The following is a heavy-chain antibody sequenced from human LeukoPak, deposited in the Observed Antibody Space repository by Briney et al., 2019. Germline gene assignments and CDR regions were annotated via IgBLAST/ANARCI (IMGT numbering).Heavy chain of an antibody. CDR1: GGSINNSDYY. CDR2: IYYTGST. CDR3: ARDYGDSRNYNWFDP. V-gene: IGHV4-39*07. J-gene: IGHJ5*02. D-gene: IGHD4-17*01. Sequence: PSETLSLTCTVSGGSINNSDYYWGWIRQPPGKGLEWIESIYYTGSTFQNPSLKSRVSISVDTSKNQFSLKLSSVTAADTAVYYCARDYGDSRNYNWFDPWGQGTLVTVSS.